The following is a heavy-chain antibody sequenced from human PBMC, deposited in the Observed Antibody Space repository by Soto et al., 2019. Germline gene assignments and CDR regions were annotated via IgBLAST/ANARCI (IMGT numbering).Heavy chain of an antibody. CDR1: GYTFTTYG. CDR2: ISGYNGHT. Sequence: GASVKVSCKASGYTFTTYGITWVRQAPGQGPEWMGWISGYNGHTKYAQKFQGRVTMTTDTSTSTVYMDLRSLTSDDTAVYYCAREGEMPYYYYGLDVWGPGTTVTVSS. J-gene: IGHJ6*02. V-gene: IGHV1-18*01. CDR3: AREGEMPYYYYGLDV. D-gene: IGHD3-16*01.